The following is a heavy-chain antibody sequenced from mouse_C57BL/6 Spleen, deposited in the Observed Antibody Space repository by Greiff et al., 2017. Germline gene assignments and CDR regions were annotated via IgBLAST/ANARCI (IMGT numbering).Heavy chain of an antibody. D-gene: IGHD1-1*01. CDR3: ERRGPSYYGSSYDY. CDR1: GYTFTDYN. V-gene: IGHV1-18*01. CDR2: INPNNGGT. J-gene: IGHJ2*01. Sequence: VQLQQSGPELVKPGASVKIPCKASGYTFTDYNMDWVKQSHGKSLEWIGDINPNNGGTIYNQKFKGKATLTVDKSSSTAYMELRSLTSEDTAVYYCERRGPSYYGSSYDYWGQGTTLTVSS.